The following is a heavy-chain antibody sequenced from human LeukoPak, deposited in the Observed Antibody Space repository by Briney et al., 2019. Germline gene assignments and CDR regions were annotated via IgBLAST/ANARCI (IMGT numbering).Heavy chain of an antibody. CDR2: IYSGGST. J-gene: IGHJ1*01. D-gene: IGHD6-13*01. V-gene: IGHV3-53*01. CDR1: GFTVSSNY. Sequence: GGSLRLSCAASGFTVSSNYMSWVRQAPGKGLEWVSVIYSGGSTYYADSVKGRFTISRDNSKNTLYLQMNSLRAEDTAVYYCARDLTGVQQLVTQHWGQGTLVTVSS. CDR3: ARDLTGVQQLVTQH.